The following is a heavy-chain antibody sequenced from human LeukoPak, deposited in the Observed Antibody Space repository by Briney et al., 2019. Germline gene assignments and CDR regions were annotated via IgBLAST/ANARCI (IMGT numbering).Heavy chain of an antibody. CDR2: ISGSGGST. CDR1: GFTFSSYA. CDR3: CIIVEVAGFDY. J-gene: IGHJ4*02. D-gene: IGHD3-22*01. V-gene: IGHV3-23*01. Sequence: GGSLRLSCAASGFTFSSYAMSWVRQAPGKGLEWVSAISGSGGSTYYADSVKGRFTTSRDNSKNTLYLQMNSLRAEDTAVYYCCIIVEVAGFDYWGQGTLVTVSS.